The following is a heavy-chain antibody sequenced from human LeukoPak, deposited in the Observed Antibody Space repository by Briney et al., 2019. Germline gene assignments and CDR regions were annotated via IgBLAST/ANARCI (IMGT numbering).Heavy chain of an antibody. CDR2: INPSGGST. CDR3: ASGGRVSRSGPILEQYYYGMDV. Sequence: ASVKVSCKASGYTFPSYYMHWVRQAPGQGLEWMGIINPSGGSTSYAQKFQGRVTMTRDTSTSTVYMELSSLRSEDTAVYYCASGGRVSRSGPILEQYYYGMDVWGQGTTVTVSS. J-gene: IGHJ6*02. D-gene: IGHD3-3*01. CDR1: GYTFPSYY. V-gene: IGHV1-46*01.